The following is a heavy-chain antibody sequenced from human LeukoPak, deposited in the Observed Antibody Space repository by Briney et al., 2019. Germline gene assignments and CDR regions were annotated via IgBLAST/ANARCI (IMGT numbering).Heavy chain of an antibody. V-gene: IGHV3-7*01. CDR3: VREGVSSSWNNWYFDL. J-gene: IGHJ2*01. Sequence: GGSLRLSCAASGFTFTSYWMSWVRQAPGKGLEWVANIKQDGSEKYYVDSVKGRFTISRENAKNTLYLQMNSLRAGDTAVYYCVREGVSSSWNNWYFDLWGRGTLVTVSS. CDR1: GFTFTSYW. CDR2: IKQDGSEK. D-gene: IGHD6-13*01.